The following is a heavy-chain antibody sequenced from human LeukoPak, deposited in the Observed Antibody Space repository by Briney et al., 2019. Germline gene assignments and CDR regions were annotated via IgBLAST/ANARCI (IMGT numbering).Heavy chain of an antibody. CDR1: GFTFSTYS. D-gene: IGHD1-26*01. CDR3: AGPRRELLSAFDI. J-gene: IGHJ3*02. CDR2: ISSSSSPI. Sequence: GGSLRLSCAASGFTFSTYSMNWVRQAPGKGLEWVSYISSSSSPIYYADSVKGRFTISRDNAKNSLYLQMNSLRAEDTAVYYCAGPRRELLSAFDIWGQGTMVTVSS. V-gene: IGHV3-48*01.